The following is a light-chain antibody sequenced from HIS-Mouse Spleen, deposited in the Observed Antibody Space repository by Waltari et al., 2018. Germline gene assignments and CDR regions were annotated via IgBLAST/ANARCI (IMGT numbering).Light chain of an antibody. CDR2: DVS. V-gene: IGLV2-11*01. CDR3: CSYAGSYTLV. J-gene: IGLJ2*01. CDR1: RSDVGGYNY. Sequence: QSALTQPRSVSGSPGQSVTISCPGPRSDVGGYNYISWYHQHPGKSPKLMIYDVSKRPSGVPDRFSGSKSGNTASLTISGLQAEDEADYYCCSYAGSYTLVFGGGTKLTVL.